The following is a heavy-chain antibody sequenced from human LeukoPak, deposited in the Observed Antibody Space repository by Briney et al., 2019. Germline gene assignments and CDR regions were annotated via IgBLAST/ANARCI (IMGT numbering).Heavy chain of an antibody. Sequence: GGSLRLSCAASGFTFDDYAMHWVRQPPGKGLEWVSAISGSGGCTYYADSVKGRLTISRDNSKNTLYLQMSSLRAEDTAVYYCAKAFSAYENWPPNWFDPWGQGTLVTVSS. J-gene: IGHJ5*02. CDR3: AKAFSAYENWPPNWFDP. V-gene: IGHV3-23*01. CDR1: GFTFDDYA. D-gene: IGHD5-12*01. CDR2: ISGSGGCT.